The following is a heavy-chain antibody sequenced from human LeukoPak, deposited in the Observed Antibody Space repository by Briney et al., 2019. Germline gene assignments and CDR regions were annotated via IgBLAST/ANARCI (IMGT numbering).Heavy chain of an antibody. V-gene: IGHV1-46*01. J-gene: IGHJ4*02. CDR2: INPSINST. CDR3: ARGRRAGGLTYYYDSSGYLAFDY. CDR1: GYTFTSYC. D-gene: IGHD3-22*01. Sequence: ASVKVSCKASGYTFTSYCMHWVRQAPGQGLEWMGIINPSINSTSHAQKFQGRVTMTRDTSASTVYMELSSLRSEDTAVYYCARGRRAGGLTYYYDSSGYLAFDYWGQGTQVTVSS.